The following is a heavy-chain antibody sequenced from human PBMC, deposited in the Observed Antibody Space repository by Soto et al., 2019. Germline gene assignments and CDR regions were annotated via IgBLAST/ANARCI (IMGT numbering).Heavy chain of an antibody. V-gene: IGHV3-7*03. J-gene: IGHJ3*02. CDR3: ARGPPTLLWFGELLGGGGAFDI. CDR2: IKQDGSEK. Sequence: VGSLRLSCAASGFTFSSYWMSWVRQAPGKGLEWVANIKQDGSEKYYVDSVKGRFTISRDNAKNSLYLQMNSLRAEDTAVYYCARGPPTLLWFGELLGGGGAFDIWGQGTMVTVSS. CDR1: GFTFSSYW. D-gene: IGHD3-10*01.